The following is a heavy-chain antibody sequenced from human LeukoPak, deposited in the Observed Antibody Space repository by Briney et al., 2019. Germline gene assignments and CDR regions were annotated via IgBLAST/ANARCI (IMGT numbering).Heavy chain of an antibody. Sequence: GGSLRLSCAASGFTFSDYYMSWTRQAPGKGLEWVSYISSSGSTIYYADSVKGRFTISRDNAKNSLYLQMNSLRAEDTAVYYCARVDNYGDYTDYWGQGTLVTVSS. V-gene: IGHV3-11*01. CDR1: GFTFSDYY. CDR3: ARVDNYGDYTDY. J-gene: IGHJ4*02. D-gene: IGHD4-17*01. CDR2: ISSSGSTI.